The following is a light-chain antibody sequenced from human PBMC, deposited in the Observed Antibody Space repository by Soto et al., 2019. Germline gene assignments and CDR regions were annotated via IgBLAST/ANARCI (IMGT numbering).Light chain of an antibody. CDR1: SNDVGGYDL. J-gene: IGLJ2*01. CDR2: EAT. CDR3: CSFAGGATFV. Sequence: QDVLTQPASVSGSPGQSITISCSGTSNDVGGYDLVSWYQQHPGKAPRLIIYEATKRPSGVSDRFSASKSGNTASLTISALQAEDEAYYSCCSFAGGATFVFGGGTKVTVL. V-gene: IGLV2-23*02.